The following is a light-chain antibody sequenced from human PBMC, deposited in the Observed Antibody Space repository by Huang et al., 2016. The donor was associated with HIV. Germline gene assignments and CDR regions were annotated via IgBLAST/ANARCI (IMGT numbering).Light chain of an antibody. J-gene: IGKJ2*01. V-gene: IGKV4-1*01. CDR2: MAS. CDR3: QQFYNMPYT. Sequence: DILLTQSPDSLAVSLGERATLTCRSSRSLLFASNSKNFLAWYQQKPGQSPKWLRYMASVRESGVPERFTGSGSGTEFTLTIASLQAEDVAVYYCQQFYNMPYTFGRGTRLEI. CDR1: RSLLFASNSKNF.